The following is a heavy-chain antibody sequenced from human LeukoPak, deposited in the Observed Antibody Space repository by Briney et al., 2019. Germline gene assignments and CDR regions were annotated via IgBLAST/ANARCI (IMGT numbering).Heavy chain of an antibody. Sequence: GGSLRLSCAASGFTFSSYEMNWVRQAPGKGLEWVSYISSSGSTIYYADSVKGRFTISRDNAKNSLYLQTNSPRAEDTDVYYCASDPGQLYGDYGFDYWGQGTLGTVSP. CDR1: GFTFSSYE. V-gene: IGHV3-48*03. CDR2: ISSSGSTI. J-gene: IGHJ4*02. CDR3: ASDPGQLYGDYGFDY. D-gene: IGHD4-17*01.